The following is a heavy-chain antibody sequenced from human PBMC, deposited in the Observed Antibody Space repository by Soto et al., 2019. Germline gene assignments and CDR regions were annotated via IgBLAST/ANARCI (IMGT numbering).Heavy chain of an antibody. CDR1: GWSFMDSL. CDR2: INESGVA. D-gene: IGHD1-20*01. Sequence: SETLSLTCVPSGWSFMDSLGGWVRQSPWQGLEWIGEINESGVANYLSSLKSRVSISIDTSRNQFSLKLNSVTTADAAVYYCARASLITGHDDKYFALDVRGHGTTVTVSS. J-gene: IGHJ6*02. CDR3: ARASLITGHDDKYFALDV. V-gene: IGHV4-34*01.